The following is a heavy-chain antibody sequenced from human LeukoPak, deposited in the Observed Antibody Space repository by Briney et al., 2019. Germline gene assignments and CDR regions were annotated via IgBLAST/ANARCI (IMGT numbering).Heavy chain of an antibody. J-gene: IGHJ4*02. CDR3: ARDHKGLLWFGELSLGYFDY. D-gene: IGHD3-10*01. V-gene: IGHV3-21*01. CDR2: ISSSSSYI. Sequence: GGSLRLSCAASGFTFSSYIMNWVRQAPGKGLEWVSSISSSSSYIYYADSVKGRFTISRDNAENSLYLQMNSLRAEDTAVYYCARDHKGLLWFGELSLGYFDYWGQGTLVTVSS. CDR1: GFTFSSYI.